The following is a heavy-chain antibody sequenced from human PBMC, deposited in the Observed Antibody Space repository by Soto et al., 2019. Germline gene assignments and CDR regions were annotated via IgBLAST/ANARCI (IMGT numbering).Heavy chain of an antibody. J-gene: IGHJ6*02. D-gene: IGHD2-21*02. Sequence: SETLSLTCTVSGGSISSYYWSWIRQPPGKGLEWIGYIYYSGSTNYNPSLKSRVTISVDTSKNQFSLKLSSVTAADTAVYYCARYRWLRLRPYGLDVWGQGTTVTVSS. V-gene: IGHV4-59*01. CDR2: IYYSGST. CDR1: GGSISSYY. CDR3: ARYRWLRLRPYGLDV.